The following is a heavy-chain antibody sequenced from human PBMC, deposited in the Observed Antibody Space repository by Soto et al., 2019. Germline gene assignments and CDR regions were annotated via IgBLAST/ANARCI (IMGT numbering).Heavy chain of an antibody. D-gene: IGHD2-8*01. CDR1: ELTFSSFW. CDR2: INEDGTEK. CDR3: AKSPMVRTFHYGMDV. Sequence: EVQVVESGGGLVQPGGSLRVSCAASELTFSSFWVSWVRQAPGKGLEWVADINEDGTEKYYADAVKGRFTISRDNAKNSLYLQMNTLRAGDTAVYFCAKSPMVRTFHYGMDVWGQGPTVTVSS. J-gene: IGHJ6*02. V-gene: IGHV3-7*05.